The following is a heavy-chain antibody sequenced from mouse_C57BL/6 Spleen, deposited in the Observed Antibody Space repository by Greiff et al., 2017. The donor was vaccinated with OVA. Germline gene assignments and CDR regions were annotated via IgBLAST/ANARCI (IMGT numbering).Heavy chain of an antibody. CDR1: GFTFSDYG. Sequence: EVKLMESGGGLVKPGGSLKLSCAASGFTFSDYGMHWVRQAPEKGLEWVAYISSGSSTIYYADTVKGRFTISRDNAKNTLFLQMTSLRSEDTAMYYCARDPYYYGSSYDYWGQGTTLTVSS. CDR3: ARDPYYYGSSYDY. CDR2: ISSGSSTI. J-gene: IGHJ2*01. D-gene: IGHD1-1*01. V-gene: IGHV5-17*01.